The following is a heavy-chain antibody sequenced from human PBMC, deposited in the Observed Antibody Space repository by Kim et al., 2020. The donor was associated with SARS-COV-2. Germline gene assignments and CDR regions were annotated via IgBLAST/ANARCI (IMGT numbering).Heavy chain of an antibody. J-gene: IGHJ6*02. V-gene: IGHV3-21*01. CDR3: ARDYYDILTGYYPYYYYGMDV. CDR2: ISSSSSYI. CDR1: GFTISSYS. D-gene: IGHD3-9*01. Sequence: GGSLRLSCAASGFTISSYSMNWVRQAPGKGLEWVSSISSSSSYIYYADSVKGRFTISRDNAKNSLYLQMNSLRAEDTAVYYCARDYYDILTGYYPYYYYGMDVWGQGTTVTVSS.